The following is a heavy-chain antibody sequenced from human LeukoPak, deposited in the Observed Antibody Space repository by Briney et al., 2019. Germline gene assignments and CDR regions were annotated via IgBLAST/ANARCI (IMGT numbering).Heavy chain of an antibody. V-gene: IGHV1-8*03. CDR2: MNPNSGNT. J-gene: IGHJ3*02. CDR1: GYTFTSYD. D-gene: IGHD2-2*01. CDR3: ATTSPYCSSTSCYSGDAFDI. Sequence: GASVKVSCKASGYTFTSYDINWVRQATGQGLEWMGWMNPNSGNTGYAQKFQGRVTITRNTSISTAYMELSSLRSEDTAVYYCATTSPYCSSTSCYSGDAFDIWGQGTMVTVSS.